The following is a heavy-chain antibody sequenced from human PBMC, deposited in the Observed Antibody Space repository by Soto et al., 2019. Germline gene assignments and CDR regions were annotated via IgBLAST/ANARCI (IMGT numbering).Heavy chain of an antibody. D-gene: IGHD2-2*01. CDR2: IYYSGST. Sequence: QVQLQESGPGLVKPSQTLSLTCTVSGGSIRSGGYHWSWIRQHPGKGLEWIGYIYYSGSTYYNPSLKSRVTISVDTSNNQFSLKLSSVTAADTAVYYCARESSTSNYYYYAMDVWGQGTTVTVSS. J-gene: IGHJ6*02. CDR3: ARESSTSNYYYYAMDV. CDR1: GGSIRSGGYH. V-gene: IGHV4-31*03.